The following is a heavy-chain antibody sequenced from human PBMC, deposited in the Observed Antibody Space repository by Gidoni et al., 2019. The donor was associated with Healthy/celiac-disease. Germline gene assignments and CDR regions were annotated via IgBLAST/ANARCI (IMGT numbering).Heavy chain of an antibody. J-gene: IGHJ5*02. Sequence: QVQLQESGPGLVKPSQTLSLTCTVSGGSISSGDYFWSWIRQPPGKGLEWIGYIYYSGSTYYHPSLKSRVTISVDTSKNQFSLKLSSVTAADTAVYYCAREPSSGSYPNWFDPWGQGTLVTVSS. CDR3: AREPSSGSYPNWFDP. D-gene: IGHD1-26*01. CDR1: GGSISSGDYF. CDR2: IYYSGST. V-gene: IGHV4-30-4*01.